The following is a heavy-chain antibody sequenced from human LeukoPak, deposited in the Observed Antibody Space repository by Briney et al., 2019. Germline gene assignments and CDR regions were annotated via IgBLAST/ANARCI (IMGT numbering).Heavy chain of an antibody. V-gene: IGHV4-34*01. D-gene: IGHD3-22*01. CDR1: GGSFSGYY. Sequence: SETLSLTCAVYGGSFSGYYWSWIRQPPGKGLEWIGEINHSGSTNYNPSLKSRVTISVDTSKNQFSLKLSSVTAADTAVYYCARSNFYYYDTHLFDYWGQGTLVTVSS. CDR2: INHSGST. J-gene: IGHJ4*02. CDR3: ARSNFYYYDTHLFDY.